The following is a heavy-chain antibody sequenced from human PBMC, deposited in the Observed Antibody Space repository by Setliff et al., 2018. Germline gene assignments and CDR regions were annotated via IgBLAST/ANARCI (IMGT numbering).Heavy chain of an antibody. Sequence: GGSLRLSCAASGFTFSSYGMHWVCQAPGKGLEWVAFIRYDGSNKYYADSVKGRFTISRDNSKNTLYLQMNSLRAEDTAVYYCAKDFRGSYLVSPLDYWGQGTLVTVSS. D-gene: IGHD1-26*01. CDR1: GFTFSSYG. CDR2: IRYDGSNK. J-gene: IGHJ4*02. CDR3: AKDFRGSYLVSPLDY. V-gene: IGHV3-30*02.